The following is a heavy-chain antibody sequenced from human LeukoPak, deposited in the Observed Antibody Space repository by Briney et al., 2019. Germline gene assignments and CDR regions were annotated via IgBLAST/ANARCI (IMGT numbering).Heavy chain of an antibody. Sequence: ASVKVSCKASGYTFTSYDINWVRQATGQGLEWMGWMNPNSGNTGYAQKFQGRVTMTRNTSISTAYMELSSLRSEDTAVYYCASPSSSSISRSYYGMDVWGQGTAVTVSS. J-gene: IGHJ6*02. D-gene: IGHD6-6*01. V-gene: IGHV1-8*01. CDR3: ASPSSSSISRSYYGMDV. CDR1: GYTFTSYD. CDR2: MNPNSGNT.